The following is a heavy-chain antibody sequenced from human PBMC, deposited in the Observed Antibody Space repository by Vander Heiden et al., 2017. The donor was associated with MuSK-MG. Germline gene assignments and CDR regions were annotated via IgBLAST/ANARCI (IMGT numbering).Heavy chain of an antibody. V-gene: IGHV4-39*01. CDR2: IYSSGST. CDR3: SAEDKYSWSYK. Sequence: QLQLQESGPGLVKPSETLSLTCSVFGGSISSTRHYWGWIRQPPGKGLEWIGNIYSSGSTNDNPSLKSRVTISVDTAPNHFSPKLSSVNAADTAVYECSAEDKYSWSYKWGQGGLVPVSS. D-gene: IGHD5-18*01. CDR1: GGSISSTRHY. J-gene: IGHJ1*01.